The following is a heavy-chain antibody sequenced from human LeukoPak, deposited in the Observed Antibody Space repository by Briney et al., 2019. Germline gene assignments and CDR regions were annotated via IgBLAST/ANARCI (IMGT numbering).Heavy chain of an antibody. J-gene: IGHJ6*02. CDR3: AKDSYGSGGTRYGMDV. D-gene: IGHD3-10*01. CDR1: GFTFSSYA. V-gene: IGHV3-23*01. Sequence: GGSLRVSPAASGFTFSSYAMSWVRPAPGKGLEWVSTIIGSGSSTYYADSVKGRFTISRDNSKNTLYLQMNSLRAEDTALYYCAKDSYGSGGTRYGMDVWGQGTTVTVSS. CDR2: IIGSGSST.